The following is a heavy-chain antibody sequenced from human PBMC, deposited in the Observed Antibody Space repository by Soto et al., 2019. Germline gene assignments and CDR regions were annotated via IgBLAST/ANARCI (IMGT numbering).Heavy chain of an antibody. D-gene: IGHD6-13*01. CDR1: GFRSSCYG. J-gene: IGHJ4*02. Sequence: GGTMRLSCAASGFRSSCYGTHFFRQTTGKGPRCLAVISYDRTTQHYADSVKGRFTISRANFKYTLHLPRYSLRAEDTAVYYCAIYDDDSSTYVGYYMCWGKVT. V-gene: IGHV3-30*03. CDR2: ISYDRTTQ. CDR3: AIYDDDSSTYVGYYMC.